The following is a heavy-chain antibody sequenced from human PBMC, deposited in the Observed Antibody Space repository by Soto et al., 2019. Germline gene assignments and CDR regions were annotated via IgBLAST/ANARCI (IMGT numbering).Heavy chain of an antibody. V-gene: IGHV3-30*18. CDR3: AKGGRQGLGTSDFNY. CDR2: VSHDGRNT. CDR1: GFTFSDYA. D-gene: IGHD6-19*01. J-gene: IGHJ4*02. Sequence: VQLVESGGGVVQPGRSLRLSCAASGFTFSDYAMHWVRQAPGKGLEWVAVVSHDGRNTHYADSVKGRFTISRDSSKNTVSLELTSRRAEDTAVYYCAKGGRQGLGTSDFNYWGQGALVTVSS.